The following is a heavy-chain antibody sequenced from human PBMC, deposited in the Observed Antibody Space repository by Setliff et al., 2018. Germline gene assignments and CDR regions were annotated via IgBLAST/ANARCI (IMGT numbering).Heavy chain of an antibody. Sequence: VASVKVSCKASGHAFGSSGISWVRQAPGQGLEWMGWISAYNGYIVYAQKFQGRDTMTTDTSTTTAYMEVRSLRSDDTAVYYCARDRKEIVVKPPAASLDYWGQGTQVTVSS. D-gene: IGHD2-2*01. CDR2: ISAYNGYI. V-gene: IGHV1-18*01. CDR3: ARDRKEIVVKPPAASLDY. CDR1: GHAFGSSG. J-gene: IGHJ4*02.